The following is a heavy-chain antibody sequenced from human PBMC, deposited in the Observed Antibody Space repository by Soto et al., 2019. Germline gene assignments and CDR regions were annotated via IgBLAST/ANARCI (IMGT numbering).Heavy chain of an antibody. D-gene: IGHD3-3*01. CDR3: ARDNGADEYDFWSGSEGSYAFDV. CDR2: IKQDGSEK. Sequence: GGSLRLSCAASRFTFSNYWMNWVRQAPGKGLEWVANIKQDGSEKYYGDSVKGRFTISRDNVKNSVYLQMNSLRAEDTAVYYCARDNGADEYDFWSGSEGSYAFDVWGQGTLVTVS. V-gene: IGHV3-7*03. J-gene: IGHJ3*01. CDR1: RFTFSNYW.